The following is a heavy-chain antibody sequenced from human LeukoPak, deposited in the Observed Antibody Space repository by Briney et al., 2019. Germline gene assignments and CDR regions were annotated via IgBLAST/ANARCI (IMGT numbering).Heavy chain of an antibody. V-gene: IGHV5-51*01. CDR2: IYPGDSEI. Sequence: GESLKISCMGFGYSFTSYWIGWVRQMPGKGLEWMGIIYPGDSEIRYSPSFQGQVTLSADKSISAAYLQWSSLKASDTAIYYCARAGSTWDNFDSWGQGTLVTVSS. D-gene: IGHD2-2*01. J-gene: IGHJ4*02. CDR1: GYSFTSYW. CDR3: ARAGSTWDNFDS.